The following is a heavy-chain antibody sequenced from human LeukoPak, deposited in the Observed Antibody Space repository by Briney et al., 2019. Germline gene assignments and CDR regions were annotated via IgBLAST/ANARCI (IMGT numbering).Heavy chain of an antibody. D-gene: IGHD3-10*01. Sequence: GASVKVSCKASGGTFSSYAISWVRQAPGQGLEWMGRIIPILGIANYAQKFQGRVTITADKSTSTAYMELSSLRSEDTAVYYCAREGTTMVRGVITPFFSSDPWGQGTLVTVSS. CDR3: AREGTTMVRGVITPFFSSDP. J-gene: IGHJ5*02. CDR2: IIPILGIA. V-gene: IGHV1-69*04. CDR1: GGTFSSYA.